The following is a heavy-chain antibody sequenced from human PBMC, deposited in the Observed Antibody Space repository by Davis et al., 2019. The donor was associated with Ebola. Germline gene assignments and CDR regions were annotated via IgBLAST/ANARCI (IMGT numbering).Heavy chain of an antibody. J-gene: IGHJ3*02. D-gene: IGHD1-26*01. Sequence: SETLSLTCAVSGGSISSSNWWRWVRQPPGKGLEWIGEIYHSGSTNYNPSLKSRVTISVDKSKNQFSLKLSSVTAADTAVYYCARDQGYYEDAFDIWGQGTMVTVSS. CDR2: IYHSGST. CDR3: ARDQGYYEDAFDI. V-gene: IGHV4-4*02. CDR1: GGSISSSNW.